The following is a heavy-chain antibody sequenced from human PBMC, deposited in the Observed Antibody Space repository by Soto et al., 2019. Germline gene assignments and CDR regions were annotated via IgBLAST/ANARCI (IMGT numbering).Heavy chain of an antibody. Sequence: SVKVSCKASGGTFSSYATSWVRQAPGQGLEWMGGIIPIFGTANYAQKFQGRVTITADESTSTAYMELSSLRSEDTAVYYCARDLPSIFGVVIIPYGMDVWGQGTTVTVSS. CDR2: IIPIFGTA. CDR1: GGTFSSYA. V-gene: IGHV1-69*13. J-gene: IGHJ6*02. CDR3: ARDLPSIFGVVIIPYGMDV. D-gene: IGHD3-3*01.